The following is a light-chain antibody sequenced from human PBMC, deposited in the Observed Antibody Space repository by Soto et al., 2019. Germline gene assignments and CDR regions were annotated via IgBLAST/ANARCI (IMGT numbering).Light chain of an antibody. Sequence: EVVLTQSPCTLSLSPGERATLSCRASQNVYINSLAWYQQKPGQPPRLLIYGSSTRAAAIPDRFSGSGSGADFALSIDGLNPEDVAIYYCQQYGDSPLTFGPGTRVD. J-gene: IGKJ3*01. V-gene: IGKV3-20*01. CDR3: QQYGDSPLT. CDR2: GSS. CDR1: QNVYINS.